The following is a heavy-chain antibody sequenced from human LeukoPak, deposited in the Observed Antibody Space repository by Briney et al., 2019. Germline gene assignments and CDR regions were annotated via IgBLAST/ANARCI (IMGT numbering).Heavy chain of an antibody. Sequence: GRSLRLSCAASGFTFSSYGMHWVRQAPGKGLEWVAFIRYDGSNKYYADSVKGRFTISRDNSKNTLYLQMNSLRAEDTAVYYCAKDRRYYYYMDVWGKGTTVTVSS. CDR1: GFTFSSYG. V-gene: IGHV3-30*02. CDR2: IRYDGSNK. D-gene: IGHD1-14*01. J-gene: IGHJ6*03. CDR3: AKDRRYYYYMDV.